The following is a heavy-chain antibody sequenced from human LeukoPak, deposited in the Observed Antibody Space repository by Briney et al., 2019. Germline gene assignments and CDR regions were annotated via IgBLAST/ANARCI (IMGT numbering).Heavy chain of an antibody. D-gene: IGHD5-12*01. CDR3: ARGGVATTRFDY. CDR2: INHSGST. V-gene: IGHV4-34*01. Sequence: PSETLSLTCAVYGGSFSGYYWSWIRQPPGKGLEWIGEINHSGSTNYNPSLKSRVTISVDTSKNQFSLKLSSVTAADTAVYYCARGGVATTRFDYWGQGTLVTVSS. J-gene: IGHJ4*02. CDR1: GGSFSGYY.